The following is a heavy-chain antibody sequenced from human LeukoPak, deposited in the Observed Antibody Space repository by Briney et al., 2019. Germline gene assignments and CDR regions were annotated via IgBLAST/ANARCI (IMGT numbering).Heavy chain of an antibody. CDR1: GFTFSSYG. CDR2: IWYDGSNK. V-gene: IGHV3-33*08. D-gene: IGHD3-3*01. Sequence: PGRSLRLSCAASGFTFSSYGMHWVRQAPGKGLEWVAVIWYDGSNKYYADSVKGRFTISRDNSKNTLYLQMNSLRAEDTAVYYCARDREYDFWSGSTIDYWGQGTLVTVSS. CDR3: ARDREYDFWSGSTIDY. J-gene: IGHJ4*02.